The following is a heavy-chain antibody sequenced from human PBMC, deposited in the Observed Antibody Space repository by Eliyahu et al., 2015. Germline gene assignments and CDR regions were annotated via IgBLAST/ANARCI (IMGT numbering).Heavy chain of an antibody. J-gene: IGHJ3*02. Sequence: QVQLQESGPGLVKSSQTLSLTCTVXGXSXSSGGYYWTWIRQXPGKGLEWLGYLYHSGSTYYKASLKSRVTISGDTSKNQLSLRLSSVTAADTAVYFCAGGNKGGDAFDIWGQGTMVTVSS. D-gene: IGHD5-12*01. CDR3: AGGNKGGDAFDI. V-gene: IGHV4-31*03. CDR1: GXSXSSGGYY. CDR2: LYHSGST.